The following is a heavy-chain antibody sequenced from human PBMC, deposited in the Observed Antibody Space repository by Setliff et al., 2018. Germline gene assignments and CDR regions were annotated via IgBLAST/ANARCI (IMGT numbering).Heavy chain of an antibody. CDR2: INAANGNT. CDR3: VRDRHSFVVPPEEAWFDP. Sequence: ASVKVSCKASGYTFTSYGVHWVRQAPGQRLEWMGWINAANGNTKYSQKFRGRVTMTTDTSTNTAYMELRSLTSDDTAIYYCVRDRHSFVVPPEEAWFDPWGQGTLVTVSS. V-gene: IGHV1-3*01. J-gene: IGHJ5*02. D-gene: IGHD2-2*01. CDR1: GYTFTSYG.